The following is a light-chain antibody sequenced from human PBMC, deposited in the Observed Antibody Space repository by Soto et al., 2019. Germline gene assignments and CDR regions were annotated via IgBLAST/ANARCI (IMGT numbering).Light chain of an antibody. Sequence: QPVLTQPPSVSGAPGQRVTISCTGSRSNIGAGYDVHWYQQLPGTAPKLLIYGNSNRPSGVPDRFSRSKSGTSASLAITGLQAEDEADYYCQSYDSSLSGYVVFGGGTKLTVL. CDR1: RSNIGAGYD. J-gene: IGLJ2*01. V-gene: IGLV1-40*01. CDR2: GNS. CDR3: QSYDSSLSGYVV.